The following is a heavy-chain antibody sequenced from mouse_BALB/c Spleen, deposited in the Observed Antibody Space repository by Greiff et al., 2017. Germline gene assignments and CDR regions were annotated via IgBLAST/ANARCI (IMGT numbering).Heavy chain of an antibody. CDR1: GFTFSSYA. J-gene: IGHJ2*01. V-gene: IGHV5-9-4*01. CDR2: ISSGGSYT. D-gene: IGHD2-3*01. Sequence: DVHLVESGGGLVKPGGSLKLSCAASGFTFSSYAMSWVRQSPEKRLEWVAEISSGGSYTYYPDTVTGRFTISRDNGKNTLYLEMSSLRSEDTAMYYCARKGDGYPYCDYWGQGTTLTVSS. CDR3: ARKGDGYPYCDY.